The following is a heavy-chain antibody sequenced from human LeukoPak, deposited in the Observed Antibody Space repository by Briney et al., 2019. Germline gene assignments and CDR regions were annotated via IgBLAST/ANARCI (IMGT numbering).Heavy chain of an antibody. D-gene: IGHD2-2*01. CDR1: GFTFSSYG. Sequence: GGSLRLSCAASGFTFSSYGMSWVRQAPGKGLEWVSAISGSGGSTYYADSVKGRFTISRDNSKNTLYLQMNSLRAEDTAVYYCASLDLPAAMPGLYYYYYYMDVRGKGTTVTISS. J-gene: IGHJ6*03. V-gene: IGHV3-23*01. CDR2: ISGSGGST. CDR3: ASLDLPAAMPGLYYYYYYMDV.